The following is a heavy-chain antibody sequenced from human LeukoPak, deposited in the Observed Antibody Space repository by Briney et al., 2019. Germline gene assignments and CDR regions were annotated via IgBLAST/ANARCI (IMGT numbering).Heavy chain of an antibody. V-gene: IGHV3-9*01. D-gene: IGHD5-24*01. Sequence: GGSLRLSCAASGFTFDDYAMHWVWQAPGKGLEWVSGISWNSGSIGYADSVKGRFTISRDNAKNSLYLQMNSLRAEDTALYYCAKDREMATTRGYYFDYWGQGTLVTVSS. CDR1: GFTFDDYA. J-gene: IGHJ4*02. CDR3: AKDREMATTRGYYFDY. CDR2: ISWNSGSI.